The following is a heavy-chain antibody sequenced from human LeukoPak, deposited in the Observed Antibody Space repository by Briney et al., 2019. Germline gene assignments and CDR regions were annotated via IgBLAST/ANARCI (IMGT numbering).Heavy chain of an antibody. J-gene: IGHJ6*03. V-gene: IGHV3-23*01. D-gene: IGHD1/OR15-1a*01. CDR2: ISGSGGST. CDR3: AKHCHNNRERPYYMDV. CDR1: GFTLSSYG. Sequence: GGSLSLSCAPSGFTLSSYGMSWARQAAGEGLEWVSGISGSGGSTYHADSVKGRFTISRDNSKHTLYLQMTSLRADDRAVYCCAKHCHNNRERPYYMDVWGKGTTVTVSS.